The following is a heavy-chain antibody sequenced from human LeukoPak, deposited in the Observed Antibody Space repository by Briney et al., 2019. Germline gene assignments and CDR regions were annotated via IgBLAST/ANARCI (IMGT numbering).Heavy chain of an antibody. Sequence: GGSLRLSCAASGFTFSDYYMNWIRQAPGKGLEWISFLSSSSGHTNSADSVKGRFTISRDNAKNSLYLQMNSLRPEDTAVYYCARAGHYYFVYWGQGTLVTVCS. CDR2: LSSSSGHT. CDR3: ARAGHYYFVY. J-gene: IGHJ4*02. V-gene: IGHV3-11*05. CDR1: GFTFSDYY. D-gene: IGHD3-10*01.